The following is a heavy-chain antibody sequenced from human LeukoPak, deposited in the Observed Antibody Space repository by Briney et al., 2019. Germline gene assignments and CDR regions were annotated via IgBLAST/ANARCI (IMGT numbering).Heavy chain of an antibody. J-gene: IGHJ3*02. D-gene: IGHD4-17*01. CDR2: ITGSGRGT. CDR3: SKVPNGDYVGAFDM. V-gene: IGHV3-23*01. CDR1: GLTFSNYA. Sequence: GGSLTLSCTASGLTFSNYATTWVRQAPGKGLEWVSSITGSGRGTYYADSVKGRFSVSRDNSQNTVFLHMNSLRADDTALYYCSKVPNGDYVGAFDMWGPGTMVTVSS.